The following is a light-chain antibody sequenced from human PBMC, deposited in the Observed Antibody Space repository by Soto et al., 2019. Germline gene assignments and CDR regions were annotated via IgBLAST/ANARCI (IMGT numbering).Light chain of an antibody. CDR2: KAS. CDR3: QQYYTYPWT. Sequence: DIQMTQSPSTLSASVGDRVTITCRASQSISSWLARYQQRPGKAPKLLIYKASNLESGVPSRFSGSGSGTELTLTISSLHPDDFATYYCQQYYTYPWTFGPGTKVEIK. CDR1: QSISSW. J-gene: IGKJ1*01. V-gene: IGKV1-5*03.